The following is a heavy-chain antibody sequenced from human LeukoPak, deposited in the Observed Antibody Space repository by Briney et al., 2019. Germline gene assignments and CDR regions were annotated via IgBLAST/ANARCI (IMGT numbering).Heavy chain of an antibody. D-gene: IGHD1-1*01. V-gene: IGHV3-21*01. CDR2: ISSSSSYI. CDR1: GFTFSSYS. J-gene: IGHJ4*02. CDR3: ARDKDWNDVLLYY. Sequence: KTGGSLRLSCAASGFTFSSYSMNWVRQAPGKGLEWVSSISSSSSYIYYADSVKGRFTISRDNAKNSLYLQMNSLRAEDTAVYYCARDKDWNDVLLYYWGQGALVTVSS.